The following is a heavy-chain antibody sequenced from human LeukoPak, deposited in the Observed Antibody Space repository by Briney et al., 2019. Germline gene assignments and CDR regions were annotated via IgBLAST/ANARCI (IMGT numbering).Heavy chain of an antibody. D-gene: IGHD5-12*01. CDR2: IYHSGST. J-gene: IGHJ4*02. CDR3: ARVTPPFSGYGDYYDY. CDR1: GGSISSGGYY. Sequence: PSQTLSLTCTVSGGSISSGGYYWSWIRQPPGKGLEWIGYIYHSGSTYYNPSLKSRVTISVDRSKNQFSLKLSSVTAADTAVYYCARVTPPFSGYGDYYDYWGQGTLVTVSP. V-gene: IGHV4-30-2*01.